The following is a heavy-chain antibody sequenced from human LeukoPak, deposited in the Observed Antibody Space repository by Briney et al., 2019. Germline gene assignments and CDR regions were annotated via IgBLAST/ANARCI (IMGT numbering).Heavy chain of an antibody. CDR1: GGSLSGYY. D-gene: IGHD3-10*01. CDR3: ARVSITMVRGVIIFRYYYYYMDV. J-gene: IGHJ6*03. V-gene: IGHV4-34*01. Sequence: PSETLSPTCAVFGGSLSGYYWSWIRKPPGKGLEWIGEINHSGRTNYIPSLTSRVTISVDTSKSQFSLKLSSVTAADTAVYYCARVSITMVRGVIIFRYYYYYMDVWGKGTTVTVSS. CDR2: INHSGRT.